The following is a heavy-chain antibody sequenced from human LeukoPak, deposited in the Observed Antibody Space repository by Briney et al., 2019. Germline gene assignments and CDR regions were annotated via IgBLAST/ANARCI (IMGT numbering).Heavy chain of an antibody. CDR1: GFTFSSYA. J-gene: IGHJ4*02. Sequence: GGSLRLSCAASGFTFSSYAMSWVRQAPGKGLEWVSAISGSGGSTYYADSVKGRFTISRDNSKNTLYLQMSSLRAEDTAVYYCAKGIHHDSSGYYYGPFDYWGQGTLVTVSS. D-gene: IGHD3-22*01. V-gene: IGHV3-23*01. CDR2: ISGSGGST. CDR3: AKGIHHDSSGYYYGPFDY.